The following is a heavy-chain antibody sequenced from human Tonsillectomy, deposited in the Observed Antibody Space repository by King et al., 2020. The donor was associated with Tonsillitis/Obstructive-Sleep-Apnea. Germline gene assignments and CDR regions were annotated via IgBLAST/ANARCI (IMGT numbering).Heavy chain of an antibody. D-gene: IGHD6-13*01. CDR3: ARGGTQQLVFGYYFFTS. Sequence: VQLVESGGGVVQPGWSLRLSCAASGFTFSACAMHWVRQAPGKGLEWVAVVSHDGHNIYYADSVRGRFTITRDTSENILYLQMSSLRAEDTATYYCARGGTQQLVFGYYFFTSWGQGTPVTVSS. V-gene: IGHV3-30*04. CDR2: VSHDGHNI. J-gene: IGHJ1*01. CDR1: GFTFSACA.